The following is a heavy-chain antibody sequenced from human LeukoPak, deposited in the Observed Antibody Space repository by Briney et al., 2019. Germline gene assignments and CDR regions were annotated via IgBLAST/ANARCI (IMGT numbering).Heavy chain of an antibody. V-gene: IGHV3-23*01. D-gene: IGHD6-13*01. CDR2: ISSSGNT. Sequence: AGSLRLSCAASGFTFSRSAMTWVRQTPGKGLDWVSSISSSGNTYYADSVKGRFTISRDNSKNMLYLQMNSLRAEDTAVYYCVKGRISEDGLDFWGRGTLVTVSS. J-gene: IGHJ4*02. CDR1: GFTFSRSA. CDR3: VKGRISEDGLDF.